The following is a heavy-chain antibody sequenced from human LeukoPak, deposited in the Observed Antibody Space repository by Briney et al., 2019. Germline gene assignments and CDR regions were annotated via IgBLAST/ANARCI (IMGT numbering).Heavy chain of an antibody. D-gene: IGHD3-10*01. CDR1: GGSINTYY. J-gene: IGHJ4*02. CDR3: ARRASRYYGSGTYPFDY. V-gene: IGHV4-59*08. CDR2: ISYSGNT. Sequence: SETLSLTCTGSGGSINTYYWSWIRQLPGKGLEWIGYISYSGNTNYNPSLKSRVTISVDTSKNQFSLKLSPVTAADTAVYYCARRASRYYGSGTYPFDYWGQGTLVTVSS.